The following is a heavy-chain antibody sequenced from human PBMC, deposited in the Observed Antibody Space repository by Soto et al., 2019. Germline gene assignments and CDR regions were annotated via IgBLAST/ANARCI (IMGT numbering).Heavy chain of an antibody. CDR1: GYTFTSYG. Sequence: ASVKVSCKASGYTFTSYGISWVRQAPGQGQEWMGWISAYNGNTNYAQKLQGRVTMTTDTSTSTAYMELRSLRSDDTAVYYCARAQKGYCSSTSCYGGLGAFDIWGQGTMVTVSS. V-gene: IGHV1-18*01. CDR2: ISAYNGNT. D-gene: IGHD2-2*01. CDR3: ARAQKGYCSSTSCYGGLGAFDI. J-gene: IGHJ3*02.